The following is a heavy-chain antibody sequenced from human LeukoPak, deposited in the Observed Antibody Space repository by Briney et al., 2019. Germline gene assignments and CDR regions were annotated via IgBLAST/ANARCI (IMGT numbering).Heavy chain of an antibody. CDR3: AARPPIIVAGPFDY. J-gene: IGHJ4*02. V-gene: IGHV3-11*03. Sequence: PGGSLRLSCAASGFTFSDYYMSWIRQAPGKGLEWVSYISTSTYTNYADSVKGRFTISRDTSKNTLYLQMNSLRAEDTAVYYCAARPPIIVAGPFDYWGQGTLVTVSS. CDR1: GFTFSDYY. D-gene: IGHD5-12*01. CDR2: ISTSTYT.